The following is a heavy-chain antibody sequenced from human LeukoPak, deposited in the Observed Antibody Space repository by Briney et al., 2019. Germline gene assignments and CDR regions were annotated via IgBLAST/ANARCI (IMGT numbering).Heavy chain of an antibody. J-gene: IGHJ4*02. V-gene: IGHV3-74*01. Sequence: GGSLRLSCAASGFTFSSYWMHWVRQAPGKGLVWVSRINSDGSSTSYADSVKGRFTISRDNSENTLYLQMNSLRAEDTAVYYCAKGLKYYYDSSPSPGMYWGQGTLVTVSS. CDR2: INSDGSST. CDR1: GFTFSSYW. CDR3: AKGLKYYYDSSPSPGMY. D-gene: IGHD3-22*01.